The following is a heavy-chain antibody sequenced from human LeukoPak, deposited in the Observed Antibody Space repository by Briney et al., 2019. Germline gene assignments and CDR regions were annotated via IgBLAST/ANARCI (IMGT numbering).Heavy chain of an antibody. CDR2: IYYSGST. D-gene: IGHD3-16*01. Sequence: SGTLSLTCTVSGGSISSYYWSWIRQPPGKGLEWIGYIYYSGSTNYNPSLKSRVTISVDTSKNQFSLKLSSVTAADTAVYYCARHAYPTSFDIWGQGTMVTVSS. CDR1: GGSISSYY. J-gene: IGHJ3*02. CDR3: ARHAYPTSFDI. V-gene: IGHV4-59*08.